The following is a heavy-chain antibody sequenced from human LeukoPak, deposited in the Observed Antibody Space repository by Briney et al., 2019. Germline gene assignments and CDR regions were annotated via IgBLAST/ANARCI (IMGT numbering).Heavy chain of an antibody. V-gene: IGHV3-23*01. CDR3: AKVETSGGANCYALDY. J-gene: IGHJ4*02. CDR2: ISGSDGST. Sequence: GGSLRLSCAASGFTFSSYAMTWVRQAPDKGLEWVSAISGSDGSTYYADSVKGRFTISRDDSQNTLYLQMDSLSAEDTAVYYCAKVETSGGANCYALDYWGQGTLVTVSS. D-gene: IGHD2-2*01. CDR1: GFTFSSYA.